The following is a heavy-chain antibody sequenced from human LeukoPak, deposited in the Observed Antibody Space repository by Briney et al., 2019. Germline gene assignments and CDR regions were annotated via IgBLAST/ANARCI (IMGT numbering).Heavy chain of an antibody. J-gene: IGHJ6*02. D-gene: IGHD4-11*01. CDR1: GGSFSSGSYY. Sequence: ASETLSLTCTVSGGSFSSGSYYWDWIRQPPGKGLEWIGSIYYSGSTNYNPSLKSRVTISVDTSKNQFSLKLSSVTAADTAVYYCARGTTGYYYYYGMDVWGQGTLVTVSS. CDR3: ARGTTGYYYYYGMDV. V-gene: IGHV4-39*07. CDR2: IYYSGST.